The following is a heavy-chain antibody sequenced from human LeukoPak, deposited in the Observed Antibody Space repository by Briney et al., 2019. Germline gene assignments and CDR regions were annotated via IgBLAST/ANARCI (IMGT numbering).Heavy chain of an antibody. V-gene: IGHV5-51*01. D-gene: IGHD4-17*01. Sequence: GESLKISCKGSGYSFTSYWIAWVRQMPGKGLEWMGIIYPGDSDIRYSPSFQGQVTISADKSISTAYLQWSSLKPSDTAIYYCTRPTLDLGDPIDYWGQGTLVTVSS. CDR2: IYPGDSDI. J-gene: IGHJ4*02. CDR1: GYSFTSYW. CDR3: TRPTLDLGDPIDY.